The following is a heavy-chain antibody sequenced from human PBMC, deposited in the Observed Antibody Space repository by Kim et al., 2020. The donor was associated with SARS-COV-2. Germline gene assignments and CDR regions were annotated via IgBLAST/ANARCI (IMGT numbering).Heavy chain of an antibody. D-gene: IGHD3-10*01. CDR3: AREGGYYGSGSYYRTNYYYYMDV. Sequence: SETLSLTCTVSGGSISSYYWSWIRQPAGKGLEWIGRIYTSGSTNYNPSLKSRVTMSVDTSKNQFSLKLSSVTAADTAVYYCAREGGYYGSGSYYRTNYYYYMDVWGKGTTVTVSS. CDR1: GGSISSYY. V-gene: IGHV4-4*07. J-gene: IGHJ6*03. CDR2: IYTSGST.